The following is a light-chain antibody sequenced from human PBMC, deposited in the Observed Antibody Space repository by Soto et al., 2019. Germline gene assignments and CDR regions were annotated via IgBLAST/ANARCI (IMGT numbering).Light chain of an antibody. CDR2: RNN. CDR1: ISKIGSNP. Sequence: QSVLTLPPSASGTPGQRGTISCSGSISKIGSNPVYWHQLLPGTAPKLLIFRNNQRPSGVPDRFSDSKSGTSAYLAISGLRSPDGVADQCAVWTDGLSAYVCGSGTQVPLL. V-gene: IGLV1-47*01. J-gene: IGLJ1*01. CDR3: AVWTDGLSAYV.